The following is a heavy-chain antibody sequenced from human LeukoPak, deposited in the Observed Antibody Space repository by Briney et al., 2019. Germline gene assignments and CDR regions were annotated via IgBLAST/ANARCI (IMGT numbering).Heavy chain of an antibody. CDR1: GYTFTSYY. D-gene: IGHD3-22*01. V-gene: IGHV1-46*01. Sequence: ASVKVSCKASGYTFTSYYMHWVRQAPGQGLEWMGIINHSGGSTSYAQKFQGRVTMTRDTSTSTVYMELSSLRSEDTAVYYCARGGSYYYDSSGYSAPVAPGWFDPWGQGTLVTVSS. CDR3: ARGGSYYYDSSGYSAPVAPGWFDP. CDR2: INHSGGST. J-gene: IGHJ5*02.